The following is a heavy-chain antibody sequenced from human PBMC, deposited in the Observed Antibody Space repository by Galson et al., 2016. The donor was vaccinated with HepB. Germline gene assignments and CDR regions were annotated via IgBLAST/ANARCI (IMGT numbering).Heavy chain of an antibody. D-gene: IGHD3-22*01. CDR3: AKDYYDSSGYRSYWYFDL. V-gene: IGHV3-23*01. J-gene: IGHJ2*01. Sequence: SLRLSCAASGFTFSSYWMHWVRQAPGKGLEWVSAISGSGGNSYYADSVKGRFTISRDNSRNTLYVQMHSLRAEDTAVYYCAKDYYDSSGYRSYWYFDLWGRGTLVTGSS. CDR1: GFTFSSYW. CDR2: ISGSGGNS.